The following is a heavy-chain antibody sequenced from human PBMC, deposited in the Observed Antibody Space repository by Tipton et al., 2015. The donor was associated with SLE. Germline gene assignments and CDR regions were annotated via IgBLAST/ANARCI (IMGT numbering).Heavy chain of an antibody. D-gene: IGHD4-17*01. Sequence: TLSLTCAVSGYSISSGYYWGWIRQPPGKGLELIGSIYHSGSTYYNPSPKSRVTISVDTSKNQFSLKLSSVTAADTAVYYCAGEDGDYSFWGQGTLVTVSS. J-gene: IGHJ4*02. CDR1: GYSISSGYY. V-gene: IGHV4-38-2*02. CDR2: IYHSGST. CDR3: AGEDGDYSF.